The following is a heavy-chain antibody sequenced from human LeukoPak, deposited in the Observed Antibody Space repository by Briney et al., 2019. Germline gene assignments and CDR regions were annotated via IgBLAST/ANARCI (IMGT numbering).Heavy chain of an antibody. Sequence: SETLSLTCAVYGGSFSRYFWSWIRQPPGKGLEWIGEINHSGSTDYNPSLKSRVTISVDTSKNQFSLKLSSVTAADTAVYYCARTRNGHFDYWGQGTLVTVSS. CDR2: INHSGST. D-gene: IGHD1-1*01. J-gene: IGHJ4*02. V-gene: IGHV4-34*01. CDR3: ARTRNGHFDY. CDR1: GGSFSRYF.